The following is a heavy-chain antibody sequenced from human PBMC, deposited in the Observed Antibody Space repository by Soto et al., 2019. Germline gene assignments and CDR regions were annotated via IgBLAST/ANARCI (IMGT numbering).Heavy chain of an antibody. Sequence: PSETLSLTCAVYGGSFSGYYWSWIRQPPGKGLEWIGEIKHSGSTNYNPSLKSRVTISVDTSKSQFSLKLSSVTAADTAVYYCARVGYYYDSSGYVRYYYYYGMDVWGQGTTVTVSS. J-gene: IGHJ6*02. CDR3: ARVGYYYDSSGYVRYYYYYGMDV. D-gene: IGHD3-22*01. V-gene: IGHV4-34*01. CDR1: GGSFSGYY. CDR2: IKHSGST.